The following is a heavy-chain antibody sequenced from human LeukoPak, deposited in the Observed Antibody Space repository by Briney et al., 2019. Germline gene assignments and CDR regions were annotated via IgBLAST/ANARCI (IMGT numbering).Heavy chain of an antibody. V-gene: IGHV5-51*01. CDR1: GYTFSSYW. J-gene: IGHJ4*02. CDR2: IYPGDSDT. D-gene: IGHD3-3*01. Sequence: GESLRISCKGSGYTFSSYWIGWVRQMPGKGLEWMGTIYPGDSDTRYSPSLQGQVTISVDTSIGTAYLQRSSLKASDTAIYYCARQNDFRLDYWGQGTLVTVSS. CDR3: ARQNDFRLDY.